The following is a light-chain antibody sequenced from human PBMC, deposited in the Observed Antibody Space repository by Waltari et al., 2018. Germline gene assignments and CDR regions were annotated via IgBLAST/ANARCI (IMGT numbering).Light chain of an antibody. CDR1: SGDIGNYDH. V-gene: IGLV2-8*01. Sequence: QSALTQPPSASGSPGQSVTISCTGTSGDIGNYDHVSWYQQHPGKAPKVIVYAVTKRPSGVPARFSGSKSGDTAFLTVAVLQAEDEADYYCSSYAGNYIYVFGTGTEVTVL. CDR2: AVT. CDR3: SSYAGNYIYV. J-gene: IGLJ1*01.